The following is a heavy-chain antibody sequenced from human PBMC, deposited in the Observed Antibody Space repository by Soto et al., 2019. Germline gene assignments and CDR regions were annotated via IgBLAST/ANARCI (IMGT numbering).Heavy chain of an antibody. CDR3: AKEGGDIVVVVADPLYNXFDP. CDR2: ISGSGGST. Sequence: PGGSLRLSCAASGFTFSSYAMSWVRQAPGKGLEWVSAISGSGGSTYYADSVKGRFTISRDNSKNTLYLQMNSLRAEDTAVYYCAKEGGDIVVVVADPLYNXFDPWGQGTLVTVSS. D-gene: IGHD2-15*01. V-gene: IGHV3-23*01. J-gene: IGHJ5*02. CDR1: GFTFSSYA.